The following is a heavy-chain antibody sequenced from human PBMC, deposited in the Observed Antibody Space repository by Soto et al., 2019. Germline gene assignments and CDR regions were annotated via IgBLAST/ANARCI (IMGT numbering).Heavy chain of an antibody. CDR3: ARDSGDGYNHFPF. Sequence: EVQLVESGGSLVQPGGSLRLSCAASGFPFSYYAMHWVRQAPGKGLEYVSGISNNGGTTYHADSVKGRFTISRDNSKNTLFLQMGSLRGEDTAIYSCARDSGDGYNHFPFWGQGTLVTVSS. V-gene: IGHV3-64*07. CDR1: GFPFSYYA. J-gene: IGHJ4*02. CDR2: ISNNGGTT. D-gene: IGHD5-12*01.